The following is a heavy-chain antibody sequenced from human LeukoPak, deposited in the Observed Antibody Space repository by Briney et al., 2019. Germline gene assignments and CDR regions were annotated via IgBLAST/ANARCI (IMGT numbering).Heavy chain of an antibody. CDR2: IYYSGST. CDR1: GGSMSNYY. CDR3: ARDMVEGYGMDV. V-gene: IGHV4-59*01. Sequence: PSETLSLTCSVSGGSMSNYYWSWIRQPPGKGLEWIGYIYYSGSTNYNPSLKSRVTISVDTSKDQFSLKLSSVTAADTAVYYCARDMVEGYGMDVWGQGTTVTVSS. D-gene: IGHD4/OR15-4a*01. J-gene: IGHJ6*02.